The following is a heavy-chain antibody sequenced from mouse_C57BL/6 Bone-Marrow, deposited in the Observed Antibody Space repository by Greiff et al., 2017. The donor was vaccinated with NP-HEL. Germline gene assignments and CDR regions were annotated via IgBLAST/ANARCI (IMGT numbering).Heavy chain of an antibody. CDR1: GYTFTSYW. CDR2: IDPSDSYT. Sequence: VQLQQPGAELVMPGASVKLSCKASGYTFTSYWMHWVKQRPGQGLEWIGEIDPSDSYTNYNQKFKGKSTLPVDKSSSTAYMQLSSLTSEDSAVYYCAREDPLYGSSPDWYFDVWGTGTTVTVSA. D-gene: IGHD1-1*01. V-gene: IGHV1-69*01. J-gene: IGHJ1*03. CDR3: AREDPLYGSSPDWYFDV.